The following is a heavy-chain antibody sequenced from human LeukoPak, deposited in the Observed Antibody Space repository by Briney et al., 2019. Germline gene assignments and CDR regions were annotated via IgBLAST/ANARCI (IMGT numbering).Heavy chain of an antibody. CDR2: ISGSGGST. V-gene: IGHV3-23*01. CDR3: AKNRTYDAFEI. CDR1: GFTLTSYA. J-gene: IGHJ3*02. Sequence: PGGSLRLSCAASGFTLTSYAMSWVRQAPGKGLEWVSGISGSGGSTYYADSVKGRFTISRENSKNTLYLQMNSLRAEDTAVYYCAKNRTYDAFEIWGQGTMVTVSS.